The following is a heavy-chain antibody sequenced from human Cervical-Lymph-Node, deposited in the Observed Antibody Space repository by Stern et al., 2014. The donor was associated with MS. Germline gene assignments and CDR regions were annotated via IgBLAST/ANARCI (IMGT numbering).Heavy chain of an antibody. V-gene: IGHV1-18*01. CDR1: GYTFTSYG. CDR3: ARDSGYSSSWYPWYFDY. D-gene: IGHD6-13*01. J-gene: IGHJ4*02. Sequence: VQLEESGAEVKKPGASVKVSCKASGYTFTSYGISWVRQAPGQGLEWMGWIRAYHGNSNEAQKLQGRVTMTTDTSTSTAYMELRSLRSDDTAVYYCARDSGYSSSWYPWYFDYWGQGTLVTVSS. CDR2: IRAYHGNS.